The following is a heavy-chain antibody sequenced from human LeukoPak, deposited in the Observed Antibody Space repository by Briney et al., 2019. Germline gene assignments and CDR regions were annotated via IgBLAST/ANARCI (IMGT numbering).Heavy chain of an antibody. D-gene: IGHD1-26*01. Sequence: SETLSLTCTVSGGSISNYYWGGVRQPPGKGLELIVYIYYNGYTTYKPSLMSRVTISIDTYKTQFSLKVSSVTAADTAVYHCARRSWSQWVFDYWGQGTLVTVSS. J-gene: IGHJ4*02. CDR1: GGSISNYY. CDR2: IYYNGYT. CDR3: ARRSWSQWVFDY. V-gene: IGHV4-59*08.